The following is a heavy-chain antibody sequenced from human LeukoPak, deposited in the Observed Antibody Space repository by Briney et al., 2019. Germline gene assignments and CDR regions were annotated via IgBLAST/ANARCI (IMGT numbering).Heavy chain of an antibody. CDR2: INTDWSNP. D-gene: IGHD5-24*01. Sequence: GGSVRLSCSASGLTFSSYWLHWVRQAPGKGLGWVSRINTDWSNPIYADSVKGRFTICRDNAKHTLYLQMNSLRAEDTAVYYCARVRGGYNSAAFDIWGQGTMVTVSS. J-gene: IGHJ3*02. CDR1: GLTFSSYW. V-gene: IGHV3-74*01. CDR3: ARVRGGYNSAAFDI.